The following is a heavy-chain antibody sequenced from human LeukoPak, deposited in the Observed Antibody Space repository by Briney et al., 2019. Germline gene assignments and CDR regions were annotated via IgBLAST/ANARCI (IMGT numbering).Heavy chain of an antibody. CDR3: AKTPRFLEWLSLGY. J-gene: IGHJ4*02. CDR2: MNPNSGNT. D-gene: IGHD3-3*01. CDR1: GYTFTSYD. V-gene: IGHV1-8*01. Sequence: ASVTVSCKAPGYTFTSYDINWVRQATGQGLEWMGWMNPNSGNTGYAQKFQGRVTMTRNTSISTAYMELSSLRSEDTAVYYCAKTPRFLEWLSLGYWGQGTLVTVSS.